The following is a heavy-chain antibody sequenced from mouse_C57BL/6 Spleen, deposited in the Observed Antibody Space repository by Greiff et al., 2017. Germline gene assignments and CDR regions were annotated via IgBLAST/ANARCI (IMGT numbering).Heavy chain of an antibody. CDR1: GYAFSSSW. D-gene: IGHD2-2*01. J-gene: IGHJ2*01. Sequence: QVQLQQSGPELVKPGASVKISCKASGYAFSSSWMNWVKQRPGKGLEWIGRIYPGDGDTNYNGKFKGKATLTADKSSSTAYMQLSSLTSEDSAVYCCARGVTPYYFDDWGQGTTLTVSS. V-gene: IGHV1-82*01. CDR2: IYPGDGDT. CDR3: ARGVTPYYFDD.